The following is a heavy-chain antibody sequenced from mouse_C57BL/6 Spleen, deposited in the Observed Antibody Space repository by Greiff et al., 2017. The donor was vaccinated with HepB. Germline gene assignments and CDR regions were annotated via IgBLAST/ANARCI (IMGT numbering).Heavy chain of an antibody. V-gene: IGHV6-3*01. CDR2: IRLKSDNYAT. D-gene: IGHD4-1*01. Sequence: EVHLVESGGGLVQPGGSMKLSCVASGFTFSNYWMNWVRQSPEKGLEWVAQIRLKSDNYATHYAESVKGRFTISRDDSKSSVYLQMNNLRAEDTGIYYCTANWAFAYWGQGTLVTVSA. J-gene: IGHJ3*01. CDR3: TANWAFAY. CDR1: GFTFSNYW.